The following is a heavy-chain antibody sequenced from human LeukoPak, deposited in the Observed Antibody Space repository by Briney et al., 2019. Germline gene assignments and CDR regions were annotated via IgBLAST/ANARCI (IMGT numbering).Heavy chain of an antibody. CDR3: AKEGIDGR. CDR2: IYTSGNT. J-gene: IGHJ4*02. CDR1: GASISSGSDY. V-gene: IGHV4-61*02. Sequence: SQTLSLTCAVSGASISSGSDYWSWIRQPAGKGLEWIGRIYTSGNTNYHPSLKSRVTISLDTSKNQFSLKLTSVTASDTAVYYCAKEGIDGRWGQGTLVTVSS. D-gene: IGHD2-21*01.